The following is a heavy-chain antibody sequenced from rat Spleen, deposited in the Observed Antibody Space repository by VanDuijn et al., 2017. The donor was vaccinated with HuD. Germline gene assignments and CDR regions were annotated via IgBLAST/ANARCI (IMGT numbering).Heavy chain of an antibody. CDR2: IWGNGNA. V-gene: IGHV2-13*01. J-gene: IGHJ3*01. D-gene: IGHD1-9*01. CDR3: ARAHTTGIRDWLAY. CDR1: GFSLSNYG. Sequence: QVQLKESGPGLVQPSQTLSLTCTVSGFSLSNYGLIWVRQPPGKGLEWMGVIWGNGNANYNSPLKSRLSISRDTSKSQVYLEMTSLQTEDTATYYCARAHTTGIRDWLAYWGQGTLVTVSS.